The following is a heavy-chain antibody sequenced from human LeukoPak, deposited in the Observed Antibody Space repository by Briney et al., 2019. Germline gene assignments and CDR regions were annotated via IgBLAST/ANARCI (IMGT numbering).Heavy chain of an antibody. CDR2: ISGSGSST. D-gene: IGHD4-23*01. J-gene: IGHJ3*02. V-gene: IGHV3-23*01. Sequence: GGSLRLSCAASGFTFSSYAMSWVRQAPGKGLEWVSSISGSGSSTYYADSVKGRFTISRNNSKNTLYLQMNSLRAEDTALYSCAKDYGGNSDAFDIWGQGTVVTVSS. CDR3: AKDYGGNSDAFDI. CDR1: GFTFSSYA.